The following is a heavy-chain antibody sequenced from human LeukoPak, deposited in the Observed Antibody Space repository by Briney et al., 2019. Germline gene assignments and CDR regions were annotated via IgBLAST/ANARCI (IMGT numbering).Heavy chain of an antibody. Sequence: SETLSLTCTVSGDSVSNTNYYWGWIRQPPGKGLEWIGTFYYSGNTYYNPSLKSRVTISVDTSKNQFSLILSSVTAADAAVYYCANLYNSGSYFGHWGQGALITVSS. CDR2: FYYSGNT. CDR3: ANLYNSGSYFGH. CDR1: GDSVSNTNYY. V-gene: IGHV4-39*01. D-gene: IGHD3-10*01. J-gene: IGHJ4*02.